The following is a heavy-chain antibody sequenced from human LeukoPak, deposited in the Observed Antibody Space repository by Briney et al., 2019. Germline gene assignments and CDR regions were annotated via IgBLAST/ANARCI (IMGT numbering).Heavy chain of an antibody. J-gene: IGHJ6*02. CDR1: GFTFSSYA. D-gene: IGHD2-15*01. V-gene: IGHV3-30-3*01. Sequence: VGSLRLSCAASGFTFSSYAMHWVRQAPGKGLEWVAVISYDGSNKYYADSVKGRFTISRDNSKNTLYLQMNSLRAEDTAVYYCARDPQDIVVVVAAKGGYYYGMDVWGQGTTVTVSS. CDR2: ISYDGSNK. CDR3: ARDPQDIVVVVAAKGGYYYGMDV.